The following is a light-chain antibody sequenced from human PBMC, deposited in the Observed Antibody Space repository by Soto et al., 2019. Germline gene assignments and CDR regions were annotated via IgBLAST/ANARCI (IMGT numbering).Light chain of an antibody. V-gene: IGKV1-5*03. J-gene: IGKJ4*02. Sequence: DSQMTQYPSTLSASVGDRVTITCRASQCISSWLAWDQQKPAKAPNLLSSKASTLHSGVPPRISGSGSGTEFTLTISSLQPDDFATYYCQHYDSFPMTFGGGTKVEIK. CDR2: KAS. CDR3: QHYDSFPMT. CDR1: QCISSW.